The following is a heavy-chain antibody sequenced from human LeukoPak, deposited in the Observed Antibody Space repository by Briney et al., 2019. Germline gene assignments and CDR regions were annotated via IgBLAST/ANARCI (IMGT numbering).Heavy chain of an antibody. Sequence: PGGSLRLSCAASGFTFSSYSMNWVRQAPGKGLGWVSSMSSSSSYIYYADSVKGRFTISRDNAKNSLYLQMNSLRAEDTAVYYCARGSSGWSAGYYYGMDVWGQGTTVTVSS. CDR1: GFTFSSYS. J-gene: IGHJ6*02. V-gene: IGHV3-21*01. CDR2: MSSSSSYI. D-gene: IGHD6-19*01. CDR3: ARGSSGWSAGYYYGMDV.